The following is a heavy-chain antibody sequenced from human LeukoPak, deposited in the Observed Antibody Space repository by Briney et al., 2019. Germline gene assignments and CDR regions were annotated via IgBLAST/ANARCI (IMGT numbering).Heavy chain of an antibody. CDR2: FYYSGST. D-gene: IGHD6-19*01. Sequence: SETLSLTCTVSGGSISSSCYYWGWIRPPPGKGLEGIGSFYYSGSTYYNPSLKRRVTMSVDTSKNQFSLKLSSVAAADPAVYYCTREKGVAVAGTYIYYYYMDVWGNGTTVTISS. CDR1: GGSISSSCYY. J-gene: IGHJ6*03. V-gene: IGHV4-39*07. CDR3: TREKGVAVAGTYIYYYYMDV.